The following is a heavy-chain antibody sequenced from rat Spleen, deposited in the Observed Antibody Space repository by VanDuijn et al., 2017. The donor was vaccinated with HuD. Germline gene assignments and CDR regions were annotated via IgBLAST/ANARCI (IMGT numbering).Heavy chain of an antibody. CDR1: GFHFSAYF. Sequence: EVQLVESDGGLLQPGRSLKLSCAASGFHFSAYFMAWVRQAPTKGLEWVASISPSGGSTYYRDSVKGRFTISRDNAKSTLYLQMDSLRSEDTATYYCTSHGARVSRFAYWGQGTLVTVSS. D-gene: IGHD1-4*01. CDR2: ISPSGGST. J-gene: IGHJ3*01. CDR3: TSHGARVSRFAY. V-gene: IGHV5-27*01.